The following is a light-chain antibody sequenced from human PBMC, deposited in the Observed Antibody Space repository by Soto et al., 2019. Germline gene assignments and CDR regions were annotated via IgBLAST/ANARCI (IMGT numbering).Light chain of an antibody. V-gene: IGKV3-11*01. CDR2: DAS. J-gene: IGKJ4*01. Sequence: EIVLTQSPATLSLSPGERATLSCRASQSVSSYLAWYQQKPGQAPRLLIYDASNRATGVPARFSGSGSGTDFTLTISSLEPEDFAVYYCHQHHDWPLTFGGGTKV. CDR3: HQHHDWPLT. CDR1: QSVSSY.